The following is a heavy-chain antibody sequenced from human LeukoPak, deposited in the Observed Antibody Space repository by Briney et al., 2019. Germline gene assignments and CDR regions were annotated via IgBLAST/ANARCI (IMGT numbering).Heavy chain of an antibody. D-gene: IGHD4-17*01. J-gene: IGHJ4*02. CDR2: INHSGSA. CDR1: GGSFSGYY. CDR3: ARGQGTVTTH. V-gene: IGHV4-34*01. Sequence: SETLSLTCAVFGGSFSGYYWTWIRQPPGKGLEWIGEINHSGSANYNPSLKSRVTISLDTSKNQFSLNLSSVTAADTAVYYCARGQGTVTTHWGQGTLVTVSS.